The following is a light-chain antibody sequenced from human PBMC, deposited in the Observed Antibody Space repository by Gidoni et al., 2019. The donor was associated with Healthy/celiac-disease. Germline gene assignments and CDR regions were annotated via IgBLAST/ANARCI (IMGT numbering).Light chain of an antibody. J-gene: IGLJ2*01. Sequence: SYVLTQPPSVSVAPGKTARITCGGNNIGSKSVHWSQQKPGQAPVLVIYYDSDRPSGIPERFSGSNSGNTATLTISRVEAGDEADYYCQVWDSSSDHPVVFGGGTKLTGL. CDR3: QVWDSSSDHPVV. CDR1: NIGSKS. CDR2: YDS. V-gene: IGLV3-21*04.